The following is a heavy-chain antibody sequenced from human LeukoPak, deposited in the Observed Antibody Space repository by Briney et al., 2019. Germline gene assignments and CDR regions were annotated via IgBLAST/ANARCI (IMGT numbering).Heavy chain of an antibody. Sequence: SGGSLRLSCAASGFTFSSYAMHWVRQAPGKGLEWVAVISYDGSNKYYADSVKGRFTISRDNSKNTLYLQMNSLRAEDTAVYYCTRLGGRSGSYYVGYWGQGTLVTVSS. CDR2: ISYDGSNK. CDR3: TRLGGRSGSYYVGY. V-gene: IGHV3-30*04. CDR1: GFTFSSYA. D-gene: IGHD1-26*01. J-gene: IGHJ4*02.